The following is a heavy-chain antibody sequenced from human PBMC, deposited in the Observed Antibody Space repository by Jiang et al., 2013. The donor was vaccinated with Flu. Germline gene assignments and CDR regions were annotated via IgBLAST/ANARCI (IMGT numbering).Heavy chain of an antibody. Sequence: SSSGSTIYYADSVKGRFTISRDNAKNSLYLQMNSLRAEDTAVYYCARSYYDFWSGYLSYWGQGTLVTVSS. J-gene: IGHJ4*02. D-gene: IGHD3-3*01. CDR2: SSSGSTI. V-gene: IGHV3-48*03. CDR3: ARSYYDFWSGYLSY.